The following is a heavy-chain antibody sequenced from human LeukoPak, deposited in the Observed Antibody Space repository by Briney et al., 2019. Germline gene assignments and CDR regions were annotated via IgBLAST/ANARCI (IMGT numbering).Heavy chain of an antibody. D-gene: IGHD3-22*01. J-gene: IGHJ4*02. CDR1: GGSISSYY. CDR3: ARQMYYYDSSGYYSGGYYFDY. Sequence: PSETLSLTCTVSGGSISSYYWSWIRQPPGKGLEWIGYIYYSGSTNYNPSLKSRVTISVDTSKNQFSLKLSSVTAADTAVYYCARQMYYYDSSGYYSGGYYFDYWGQGTLVTVSS. CDR2: IYYSGST. V-gene: IGHV4-59*08.